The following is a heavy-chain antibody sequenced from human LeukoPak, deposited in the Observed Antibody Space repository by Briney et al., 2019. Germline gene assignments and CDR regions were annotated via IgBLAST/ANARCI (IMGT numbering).Heavy chain of an antibody. J-gene: IGHJ4*02. V-gene: IGHV4-4*07. D-gene: IGHD6-19*01. CDR3: ARDLAGDLDY. CDR2: IYSSGST. CDR1: GGSLINYY. Sequence: PSETLSLTCTVSGGSLINYYWSWIRQPAGKGLERIGRIYSSGSTNYNPSLKSRVTMSVDTSKNQFSLKLTSMTAADTAVYYCARDLAGDLDYWGQGTLVTVSS.